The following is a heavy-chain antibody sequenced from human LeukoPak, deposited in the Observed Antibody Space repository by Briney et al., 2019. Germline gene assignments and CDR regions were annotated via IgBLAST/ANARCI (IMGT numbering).Heavy chain of an antibody. J-gene: IGHJ5*02. V-gene: IGHV1-8*01. CDR2: MNPNSGNT. CDR1: GYTFTSYD. CDR3: ARANNWNYVDWFDP. Sequence: ASVKVSCKASGYTFTSYDINWVRQATGQGLEWMGWMNPNSGNTGYAQKFQGRVTMTRNNSISTAYMELSSLRSEDTAVYYCARANNWNYVDWFDPWGQGTLVTVPS. D-gene: IGHD1-7*01.